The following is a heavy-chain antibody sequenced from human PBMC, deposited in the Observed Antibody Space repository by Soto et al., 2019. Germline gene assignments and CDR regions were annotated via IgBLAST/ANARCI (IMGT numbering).Heavy chain of an antibody. D-gene: IGHD2-15*01. CDR2: IIPIFGTA. Sequence: SVKVSCKXSGGTFSSYAISWVRQAPGQGLEWMGGIIPIFGTANYAQKFQGRVTITADESTSTAYMELSSLRSEDTAVYYCARALIVVVANYYYYGMDVWGQGTTVTVSS. V-gene: IGHV1-69*13. J-gene: IGHJ6*02. CDR1: GGTFSSYA. CDR3: ARALIVVVANYYYYGMDV.